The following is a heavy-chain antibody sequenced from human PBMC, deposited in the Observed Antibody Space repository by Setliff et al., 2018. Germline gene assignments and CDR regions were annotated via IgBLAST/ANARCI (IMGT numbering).Heavy chain of an antibody. J-gene: IGHJ5*01. CDR1: GGSFSGYY. CDR3: ARARYCSGGRCYWTWLDS. Sequence: KPSETLSLTCAVYGGSFSGYYWSWIRQPPGKGLEWIGEINHSGSTNYNQSLKSRVTTSIDTSKNQFSLKLSSVTAADTAVYYCARARYCSGGRCYWTWLDSWAQGTLVTVSS. CDR2: INHSGST. V-gene: IGHV4-34*01. D-gene: IGHD2-15*01.